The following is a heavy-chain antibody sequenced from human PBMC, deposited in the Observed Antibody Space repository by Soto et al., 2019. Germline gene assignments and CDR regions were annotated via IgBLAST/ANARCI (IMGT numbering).Heavy chain of an antibody. CDR2: ISNRGTP. CDR1: GDSISSDNYF. D-gene: IGHD2-8*01. Sequence: QVQLQESGPELVKPSQTLSLICTVSGDSISSDNYFWSWIRQPPGQGLEWIGYISNRGTPYYNPSLKSRVTISLDTSKNRFSLDMYSVTAADTAVYYCAREVNVVALSDAFDIWGQGTMVTVSS. CDR3: AREVNVVALSDAFDI. V-gene: IGHV4-30-4*01. J-gene: IGHJ3*02.